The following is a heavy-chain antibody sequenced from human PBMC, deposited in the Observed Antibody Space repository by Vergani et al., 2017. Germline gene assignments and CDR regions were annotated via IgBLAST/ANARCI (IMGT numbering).Heavy chain of an antibody. CDR2: ISSSGTTI. CDR3: AKGDDFWGGRLVQH. Sequence: QVQLVESGGGLVKPGGSLRLSCAASGFTFRDYYMSWIRQAPGKGLEWVSYISSSGTTINYADSVRGRFTISRDNAKNSLYLQMNSLRAEDTAVYYCAKGDDFWGGRLVQHWGQGTLVTVSS. D-gene: IGHD3-3*01. V-gene: IGHV3-11*01. CDR1: GFTFRDYY. J-gene: IGHJ1*01.